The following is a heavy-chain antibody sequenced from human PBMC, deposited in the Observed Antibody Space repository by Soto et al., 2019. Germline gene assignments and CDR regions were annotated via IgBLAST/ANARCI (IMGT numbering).Heavy chain of an antibody. J-gene: IGHJ1*01. Sequence: EVQLLESGGGLVQPGGSLRLSCAASGFTFSSYAMSWVRQAPGKGLEWVSAISGSGGSTYYADSVKGRFTISRDNSKNTLYLQMNSLRAEDTAVYYCAKDLSSPLSASYGPEYFQHWGQGTLVTVSS. CDR1: GFTFSSYA. CDR2: ISGSGGST. CDR3: AKDLSSPLSASYGPEYFQH. D-gene: IGHD2-15*01. V-gene: IGHV3-23*01.